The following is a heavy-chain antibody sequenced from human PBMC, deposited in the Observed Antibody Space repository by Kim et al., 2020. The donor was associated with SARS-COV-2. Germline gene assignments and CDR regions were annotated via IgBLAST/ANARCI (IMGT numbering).Heavy chain of an antibody. CDR1: GGSISSKDYY. Sequence: SETLSLTCTVSGGSISSKDYYWSWIRQHPGKGPEWIGFISYSGNTNYNPSLKSRVTISVDTSKNQFSLKLSSVTAAATAVYFCARSPAYHGFDPWGQGILVSVSS. CDR3: ARSPAYHGFDP. V-gene: IGHV4-31*03. J-gene: IGHJ5*02. D-gene: IGHD2-21*01. CDR2: ISYSGNT.